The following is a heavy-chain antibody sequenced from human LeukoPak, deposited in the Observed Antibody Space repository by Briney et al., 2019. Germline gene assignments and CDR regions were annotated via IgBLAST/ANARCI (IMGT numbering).Heavy chain of an antibody. CDR2: IKQDGSER. Sequence: PGGSLRLFCEASGFSMSVYWMSWVRQAPGKGLEWVGNIKQDGSERNYVDSVKGRFTISRDNAKRSLYLQMNSLRAEDTAVYYCARDWGAYYHFFDYWGQGTLVTVSS. J-gene: IGHJ4*02. CDR3: ARDWGAYYHFFDY. CDR1: GFSMSVYW. D-gene: IGHD3-22*01. V-gene: IGHV3-7*01.